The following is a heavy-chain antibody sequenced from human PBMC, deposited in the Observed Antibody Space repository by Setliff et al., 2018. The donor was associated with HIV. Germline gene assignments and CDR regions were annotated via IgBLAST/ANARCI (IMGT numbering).Heavy chain of an antibody. Sequence: PGGSLRLSCAASGFTFSDHYMSWIRQAPGKGLEWVSSISGTATTIYSADSVKGRFTISRDNAKNSLFLQMNSLKTEDTAVYYCTTDLAGDFWSGRENWGPGTLVTVSS. CDR2: ISGTATTI. D-gene: IGHD3-3*01. J-gene: IGHJ4*02. CDR1: GFTFSDHY. V-gene: IGHV3-11*01. CDR3: TTDLAGDFWSGREN.